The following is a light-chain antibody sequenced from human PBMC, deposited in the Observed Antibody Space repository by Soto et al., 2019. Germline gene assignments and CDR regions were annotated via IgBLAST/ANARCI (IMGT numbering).Light chain of an antibody. CDR3: QQRSNWPPWT. CDR1: QSVGIH. CDR2: SAS. Sequence: EIVMTQSPATLSMSPGERAALSCRASQSVGIHLAWYQQKPGQAPRLLIYSASTRATGIPARFSASGSGTEFTLTISSLQSEDFAVYYCQQRSNWPPWTFGQGTKVEIK. J-gene: IGKJ1*01. V-gene: IGKV3-15*01.